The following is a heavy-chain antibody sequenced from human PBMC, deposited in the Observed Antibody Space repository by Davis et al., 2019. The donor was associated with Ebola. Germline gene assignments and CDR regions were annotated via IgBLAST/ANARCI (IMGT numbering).Heavy chain of an antibody. D-gene: IGHD3-9*01. J-gene: IGHJ4*02. CDR2: INPNNGGT. CDR3: ASGTDILTGYLVV. V-gene: IGHV1-2*06. CDR1: GYFFTGFY. Sequence: ASVTVSCKASGYFFTGFYMHWVRQAPGQGLEWMGRINPNNGGTNYAQKFQGRVTMTRDTSISTAYMELSRLRSDDTAVYYCASGTDILTGYLVVWGQGTLVTVSS.